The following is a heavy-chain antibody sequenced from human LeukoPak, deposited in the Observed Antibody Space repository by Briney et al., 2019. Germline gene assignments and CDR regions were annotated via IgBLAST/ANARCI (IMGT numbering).Heavy chain of an antibody. CDR1: GGSISSYY. D-gene: IGHD3-16*01. Sequence: SETLSLTCTVSGGSISSYYWSWIRQPPGKGLEWIGYIYYSGSTNYNPSLKSRVTISVDTSKNQFSLRLTSVTAADTAVYYCARETSQKGAHYMDVWGKGTTVTISS. J-gene: IGHJ6*03. CDR2: IYYSGST. V-gene: IGHV4-59*01. CDR3: ARETSQKGAHYMDV.